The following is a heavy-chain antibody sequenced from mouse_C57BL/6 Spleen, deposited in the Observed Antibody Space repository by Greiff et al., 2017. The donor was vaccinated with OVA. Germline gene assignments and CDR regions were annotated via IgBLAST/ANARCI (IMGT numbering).Heavy chain of an antibody. V-gene: IGHV1-50*01. CDR1: GYTFTSYW. Sequence: VQLQQPGAELVKPGASVKLSCKASGYTFTSYWMQWVKQRPGQGLEWIGEIDPSDRYTNYNQKFKGKATLTVDTSSSTAYMQLSSLTSEDSAVYYCARRPGDAMDYWGQGTSVTVSS. CDR3: ARRPGDAMDY. CDR2: IDPSDRYT. D-gene: IGHD4-1*01. J-gene: IGHJ4*01.